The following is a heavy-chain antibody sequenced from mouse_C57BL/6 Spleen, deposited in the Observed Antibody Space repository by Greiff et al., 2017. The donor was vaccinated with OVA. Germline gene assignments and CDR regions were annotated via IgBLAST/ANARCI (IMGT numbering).Heavy chain of an antibody. Sequence: VQLVESGPELVKPGASVKLSCKASGYTFTSYDINWVKQRPGQGLEWIGWIYPRDGSTKYNEKFKGKATLTVDTSSSTAYMELHSLTSEDSAVYFCARGDYDYEDAMDYWGQGTSVTVSS. J-gene: IGHJ4*01. V-gene: IGHV1-85*01. CDR1: GYTFTSYD. CDR2: IYPRDGST. CDR3: ARGDYDYEDAMDY. D-gene: IGHD2-4*01.